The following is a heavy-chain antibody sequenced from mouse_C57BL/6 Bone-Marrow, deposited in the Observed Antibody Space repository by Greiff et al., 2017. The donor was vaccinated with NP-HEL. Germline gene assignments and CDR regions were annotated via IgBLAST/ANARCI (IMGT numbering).Heavy chain of an antibody. CDR2: IYPGNSDT. J-gene: IGHJ4*01. Sequence: EVQLQQSGTVLARPGASVKMSCKTSDYTFTSYWMHWVKQRPGQGLEWIGAIYPGNSDTSYNQKFKGKAKLTAVTSASTAYMELSSLTNEDSAVYYCTYGNYYYAMDYWGQGTSVTVSS. CDR1: DYTFTSYW. V-gene: IGHV1-5*01. D-gene: IGHD2-1*01. CDR3: TYGNYYYAMDY.